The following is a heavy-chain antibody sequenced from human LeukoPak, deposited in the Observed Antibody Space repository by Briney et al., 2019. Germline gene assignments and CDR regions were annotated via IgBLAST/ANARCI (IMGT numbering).Heavy chain of an antibody. V-gene: IGHV3-23*01. D-gene: IGHD2-15*01. J-gene: IGHJ6*03. CDR2: IRSSGGST. CDR3: AKEGYCSGGSCPYYYYYYYMDV. Sequence: GGSLRLTCAASGLTFSSYDVGWVRQAPVKGLEWVSAIRSSGGSTYYADSVKGRFTISRDNSKNTLYLQMNSLRAEDTAVYYCAKEGYCSGGSCPYYYYYYYMDVWGKGTTVTVSS. CDR1: GLTFSSYD.